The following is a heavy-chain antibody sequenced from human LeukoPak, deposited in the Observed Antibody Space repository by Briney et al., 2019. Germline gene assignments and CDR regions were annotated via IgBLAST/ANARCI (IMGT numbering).Heavy chain of an antibody. CDR3: ATATTVTNAFDI. V-gene: IGHV3-23*01. CDR2: ISGSGGTT. D-gene: IGHD4-17*01. CDR1: GFTFSSYA. J-gene: IGHJ3*02. Sequence: PGGSLRLSCAASGFTFSSYAMSWVRQAPGKGLEWVSGISGSGGTTYYPDSVKGRFTISRDNSKNTLYLQMNSLSAEDTAVYYCATATTVTNAFDIWGQGRMVTVSS.